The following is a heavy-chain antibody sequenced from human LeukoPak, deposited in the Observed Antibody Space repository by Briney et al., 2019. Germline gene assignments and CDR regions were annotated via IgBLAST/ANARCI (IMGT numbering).Heavy chain of an antibody. CDR3: ARGAGRFSFDP. J-gene: IGHJ5*02. V-gene: IGHV1-18*01. CDR2: ISAYNGNT. D-gene: IGHD3-3*01. CDR1: GGTFSSYA. Sequence: ASVKVSCKASGGTFSSYAISWVRQAPGQGLEWMGWISAYNGNTNYAQKLQGRATMTTDTSTSTAYMELRSLGSDDTAVYYCARGAGRFSFDPWGQGTLVTVSS.